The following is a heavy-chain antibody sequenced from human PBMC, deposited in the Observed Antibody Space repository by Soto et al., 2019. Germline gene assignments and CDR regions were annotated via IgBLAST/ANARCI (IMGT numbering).Heavy chain of an antibody. V-gene: IGHV1-18*04. J-gene: IGHJ6*02. CDR1: GYTFTSYG. CDR2: ISAYNGNT. Sequence: EASVKVSCKASGYTFTSYGISWVRQAPGQGLEWMGWISAYNGNTNYAQKLQGRVTMTTDTSTSTAYMELRSLRSDDTAVYYCARVYRVGVATTTAYYYYGMDVWGQGTTVTVSS. D-gene: IGHD5-12*01. CDR3: ARVYRVGVATTTAYYYYGMDV.